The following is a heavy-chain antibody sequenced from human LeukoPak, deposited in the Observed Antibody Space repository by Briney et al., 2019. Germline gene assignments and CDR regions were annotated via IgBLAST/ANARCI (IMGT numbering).Heavy chain of an antibody. CDR1: GGSFSGYY. Sequence: PSETLSLTCAVYGGSFSGYYWSWIRQPPGKGLEWIGEINHSGSTNYNPSLKSRVTISVDTSKNQFSLKLGSVTVADTAVYYCASFHYYDSRTGGPIDYWGQGTLVTVS. CDR3: ASFHYYDSRTGGPIDY. V-gene: IGHV4-34*01. J-gene: IGHJ4*02. D-gene: IGHD3-22*01. CDR2: INHSGST.